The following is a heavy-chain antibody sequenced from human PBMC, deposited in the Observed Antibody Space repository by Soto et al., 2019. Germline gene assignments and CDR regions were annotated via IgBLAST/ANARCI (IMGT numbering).Heavy chain of an antibody. CDR3: ARVDYYDSSGYGALGY. J-gene: IGHJ4*02. CDR1: GFTFSSYG. D-gene: IGHD3-22*01. CDR2: IWYDGSNK. V-gene: IGHV3-33*01. Sequence: PGGSLRLSCAASGFTFSSYGMHWVRQAPGKGLEWVAVIWYDGSNKYYADSVKGRFTISRDNSKNTLYLQMNSLRAEDTAVYYCARVDYYDSSGYGALGYWGQGTLVTVSS.